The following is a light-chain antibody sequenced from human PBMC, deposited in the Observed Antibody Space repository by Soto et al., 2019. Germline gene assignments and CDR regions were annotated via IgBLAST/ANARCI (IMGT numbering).Light chain of an antibody. Sequence: DIQMTQSPSTLSASVGDRVTITCRASQSISSWLAWYQQKPGKAPKLLIYDASSLESGVPSRFSGSGSGTEFTLTISSMQTHDFAHYYCQQYNSYSQTFGQGTKVDIK. V-gene: IGKV1-5*01. CDR2: DAS. J-gene: IGKJ1*01. CDR1: QSISSW. CDR3: QQYNSYSQT.